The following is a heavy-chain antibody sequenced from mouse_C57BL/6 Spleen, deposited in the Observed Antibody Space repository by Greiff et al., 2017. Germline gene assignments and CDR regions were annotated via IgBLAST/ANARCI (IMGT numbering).Heavy chain of an antibody. Sequence: ESGPGLVKPSQSLSLTCSVTGYSITSGYYWNWLRQFPGNKLEWMGYISYDGSNNYNPSLKNRISITRDTSKNQFFLKLNSVTPEDTATYYGARDDGYYVPYFDYWGQGTTLTVSS. J-gene: IGHJ2*01. D-gene: IGHD2-3*01. V-gene: IGHV3-6*01. CDR2: ISYDGSN. CDR3: ARDDGYYVPYFDY. CDR1: GYSITSGYY.